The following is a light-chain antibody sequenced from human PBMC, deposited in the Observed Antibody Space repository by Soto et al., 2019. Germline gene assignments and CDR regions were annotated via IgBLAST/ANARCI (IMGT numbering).Light chain of an antibody. Sequence: QSAMTQPASVSGSPGQSITISCTGTVGLVSWYQQHPGKVPKLIIYDDTKRPSGVSSRFSGSKSGNTASLTISGLQTEDEADYYCCLYVGGRTYVFGTGTQLTVL. CDR2: DDT. J-gene: IGLJ1*01. V-gene: IGLV2-23*01. CDR1: VGL. CDR3: CLYVGGRTYV.